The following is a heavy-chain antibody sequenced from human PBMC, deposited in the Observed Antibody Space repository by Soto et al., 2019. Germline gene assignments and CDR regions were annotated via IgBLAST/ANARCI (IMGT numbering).Heavy chain of an antibody. Sequence: QVQLQESGPGLVKPSQTLSLTCTVSGGPFSSGGYYWSWIRQEPGKGLEWIGYIYQNGDTSYNPSLKRRVTISADTSKTQFCLKLSSVTAADTAVYYCARGDSTVSSVFDYWGQGMLVTVSS. J-gene: IGHJ4*02. CDR3: ARGDSTVSSVFDY. D-gene: IGHD4-17*01. CDR1: GGPFSSGGYY. CDR2: IYQNGDT. V-gene: IGHV4-31*03.